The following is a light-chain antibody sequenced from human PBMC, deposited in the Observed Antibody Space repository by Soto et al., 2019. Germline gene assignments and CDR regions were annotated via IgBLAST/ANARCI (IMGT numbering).Light chain of an antibody. J-gene: IGLJ1*01. Sequence: QSALTQPPSASGSPGQSVTISCSGTSSDVGGFNYVSWYQQHPGRAPKVLIYEVNKRPSGVPDRFSGSKSGSTASLTVSGLQAEDEAEYYCSSYAVTNIFVFGTGPKLTVL. CDR1: SSDVGGFNY. CDR2: EVN. CDR3: SSYAVTNIFV. V-gene: IGLV2-8*01.